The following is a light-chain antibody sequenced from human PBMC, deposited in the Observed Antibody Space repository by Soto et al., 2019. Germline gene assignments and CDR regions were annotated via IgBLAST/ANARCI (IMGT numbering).Light chain of an antibody. CDR3: QQYNSYS. CDR1: QSISRN. Sequence: DIQLTQSPSSLSPSVGDRITLSCRASQSISRNLNWYQQMPGKAPSLLIYAARDLQSGVPGRFSGSGSGTEFNLTISSLQPEDLATYYCQQYNSYSFGQGTKVEIK. CDR2: AAR. J-gene: IGKJ1*01. V-gene: IGKV1-39*01.